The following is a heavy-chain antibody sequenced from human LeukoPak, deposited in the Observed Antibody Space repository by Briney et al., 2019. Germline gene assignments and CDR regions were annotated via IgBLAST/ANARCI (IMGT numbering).Heavy chain of an antibody. CDR2: INHSGST. V-gene: IGHV4-34*01. J-gene: IGHJ4*02. D-gene: IGHD1-26*01. CDR3: AGGQLPPDYFDY. CDR1: GGSISSYY. Sequence: SETLSLTCTVSGGSISSYYWSWIRQPPGKGLEWIGEINHSGSTNYNPSLKSRVTISVDTSKNQFSLKLSSVTAADTAVYYCAGGQLPPDYFDYWGQGTLVTVSS.